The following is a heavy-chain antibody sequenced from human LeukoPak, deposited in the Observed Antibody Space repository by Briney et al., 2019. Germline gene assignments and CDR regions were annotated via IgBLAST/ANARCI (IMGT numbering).Heavy chain of an antibody. J-gene: IGHJ4*02. CDR3: ARMPSSGWYGVLYFDY. D-gene: IGHD6-19*01. Sequence: GGSLRLSCAASGFTVSSNYMSWVRQAPGKGLEWVSVIYSGGSTYYADSVKGRFTISRDNSKNTLYLQMNSLRAEDTAVYYCARMPSSGWYGVLYFDYWGQGTLVTVSS. CDR1: GFTVSSNY. V-gene: IGHV3-53*01. CDR2: IYSGGST.